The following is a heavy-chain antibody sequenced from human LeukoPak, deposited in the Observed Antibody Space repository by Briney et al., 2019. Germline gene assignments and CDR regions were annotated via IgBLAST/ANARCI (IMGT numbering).Heavy chain of an antibody. J-gene: IGHJ4*02. CDR3: ARGASTFDY. V-gene: IGHV4-59*01. D-gene: IGHD2-2*01. CDR2: IHHTGST. CDR1: DGSISNYY. Sequence: SETLSLTCTVSDGSISNYYWSWIRQTPGRGLEWISYIHHTGSTTNNPYLKSRVTMSVDMSKNQFSLKLDSVIAADTAVYYCARGASTFDYWGQGTLVTVSS.